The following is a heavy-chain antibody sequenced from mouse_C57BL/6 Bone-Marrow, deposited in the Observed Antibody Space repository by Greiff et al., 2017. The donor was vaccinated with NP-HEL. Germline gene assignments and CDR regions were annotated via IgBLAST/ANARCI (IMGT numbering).Heavy chain of an antibody. V-gene: IGHV5-6*01. CDR1: GFTFSSYG. J-gene: IGHJ2*01. Sequence: VQLQQSGGDLVKPGGSLKLSCAASGFTFSSYGMSWVRQTPDKRLEWVATISSGGSYTYYPDSVKGRFTISRDNAKNTLYLQMSSLKSEDTAMYYCARGGLLYYFDYWGQGTTLTVSS. CDR2: ISSGGSYT. CDR3: ARGGLLYYFDY. D-gene: IGHD2-12*01.